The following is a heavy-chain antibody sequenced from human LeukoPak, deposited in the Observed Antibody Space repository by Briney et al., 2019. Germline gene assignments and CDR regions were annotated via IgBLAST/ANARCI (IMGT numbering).Heavy chain of an antibody. CDR1: GGSISSSTYR. CDR3: ASQNAADTAMVF. CDR2: IYYIGST. D-gene: IGHD5-18*01. Sequence: PSETLSLTCTVSGGSISSSTYRWGWIRQPPGKGLEWIGSIYYIGSTYYNPSLKSRVSISVDTSKNQFSLKLSSVTAADTAVYYCASQNAADTAMVFGGQGTMVTVSS. V-gene: IGHV4-39*07. J-gene: IGHJ3*01.